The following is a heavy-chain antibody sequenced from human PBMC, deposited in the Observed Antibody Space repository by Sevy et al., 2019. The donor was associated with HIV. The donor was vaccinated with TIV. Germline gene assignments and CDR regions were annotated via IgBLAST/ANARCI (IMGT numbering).Heavy chain of an antibody. CDR3: AHRRGPGYYFDY. CDR2: IYWGDDK. V-gene: IGHV2-5*02. J-gene: IGHJ4*02. Sequence: SGPTLVNPTQTLTLTCTFSGFSLTTSGVGVGWIRQPPGKALEWLALIYWGDDKRYSPSLKSRLIITKDTSKNQVVLTLTNMDPVDTATYYCAHRRGPGYYFDYWGQGTLVTVSS. CDR1: GFSLTTSGVG.